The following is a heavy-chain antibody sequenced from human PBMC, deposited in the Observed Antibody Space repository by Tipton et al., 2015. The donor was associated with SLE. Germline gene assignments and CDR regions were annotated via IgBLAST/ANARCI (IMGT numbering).Heavy chain of an antibody. CDR3: ARDSGRSGWYFDF. Sequence: SLRLSCTDSGVTVSGNYMNWVRQAPGKGLEWVSVIYAGGATYYADSVKGRFTISRDNSKNTLYLQMNSLRVEDTAIYYCARDSGRSGWYFDFWGQGTPVTVSS. D-gene: IGHD6-19*01. V-gene: IGHV3-53*01. CDR2: IYAGGAT. CDR1: GVTVSGNY. J-gene: IGHJ4*02.